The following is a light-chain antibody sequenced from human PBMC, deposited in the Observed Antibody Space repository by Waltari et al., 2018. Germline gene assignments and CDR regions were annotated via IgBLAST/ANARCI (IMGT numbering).Light chain of an antibody. V-gene: IGKV3-20*01. CDR3: QQYGSALFT. CDR1: QGVGNRY. CDR2: GAS. Sequence: EIVLTQSPGTLSLSPGDRAPLSCRASQGVGNRYLAWYQQKPGQAPRLLIYGASSRAAGIPDRFSGSGSGTDFTLTIRRLEPEDSAVYYCQQYGSALFTLGPGTKVEIK. J-gene: IGKJ3*01.